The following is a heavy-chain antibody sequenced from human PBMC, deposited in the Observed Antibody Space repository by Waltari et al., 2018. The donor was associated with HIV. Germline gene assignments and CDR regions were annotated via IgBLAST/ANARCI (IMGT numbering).Heavy chain of an antibody. CDR2: LWYAGSNK. Sequence: QVQLVESGGGVVEPGRSLRLSCVASGFNFSSYGMHWVRLAPGKGLGVVAILWYAGSNKYYAASVHRRFTISRDNSKSTLYLQMHGLRVDDTSTYYCVKVLGAPTANYYYNGMDVWGQGTTVTVSS. J-gene: IGHJ6*02. D-gene: IGHD3-16*01. CDR3: VKVLGAPTANYYYNGMDV. CDR1: GFNFSSYG. V-gene: IGHV3-30*18.